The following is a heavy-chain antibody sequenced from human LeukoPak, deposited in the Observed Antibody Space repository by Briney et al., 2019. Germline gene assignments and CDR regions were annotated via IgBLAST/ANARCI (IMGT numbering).Heavy chain of an antibody. Sequence: GASVKVSCKASGYTFTSYGISWVRQAPGQGLEWMGWISAYNGNTNYAQKLQGRVTITTDTSTSTAYMELRSLRSDDTAVYYCARGPPFYGDPQGDDYWGQGTLVTVSS. V-gene: IGHV1-18*01. CDR1: GYTFTSYG. CDR3: ARGPPFYGDPQGDDY. D-gene: IGHD4-17*01. CDR2: ISAYNGNT. J-gene: IGHJ4*02.